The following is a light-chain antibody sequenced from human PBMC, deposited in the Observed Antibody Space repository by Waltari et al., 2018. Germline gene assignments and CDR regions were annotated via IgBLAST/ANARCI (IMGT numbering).Light chain of an antibody. CDR3: QQYYSSPWT. J-gene: IGKJ1*01. CDR1: QSVGNY. CDR2: DAS. V-gene: IGKV3-11*01. Sequence: EIVLTQSPATLSLSPGERATLSCRASQSVGNYLAWYQQKPGQAPRPLIYDASYRATGTPGRFSGSGSETDFTLTISSLEPEDVAFYYCQQYYSSPWTFGQGTKVEVK.